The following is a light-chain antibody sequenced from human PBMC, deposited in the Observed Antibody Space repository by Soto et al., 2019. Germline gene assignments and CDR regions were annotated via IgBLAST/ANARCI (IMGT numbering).Light chain of an antibody. V-gene: IGKV3-20*01. CDR2: GAS. J-gene: IGKJ3*01. Sequence: EIVLTQSPGTLSLSPGERATLSCRASQSFSSSYLAWYQQKPGQAPRLLIYGASSRATGIPDRFSGSGSGTEFTLTISSLEPDDFALYYCQHYGSALFTFGRWTKVDVK. CDR1: QSFSSSY. CDR3: QHYGSALFT.